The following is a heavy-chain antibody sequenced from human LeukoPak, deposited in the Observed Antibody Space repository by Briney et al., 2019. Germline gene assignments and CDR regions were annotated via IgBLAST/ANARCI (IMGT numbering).Heavy chain of an antibody. CDR3: VRQISSY. CDR1: HETLIAYY. V-gene: IGHV1-2*02. J-gene: IGHJ1*01. CDR2: INSNSGDT. Sequence: VASVNNYCQATHETLIAYYIAPLPQAPGQRLEWMGWINSNSGDTNYAQKFQGRVTMTRDTSISTAYIELSRLTSDDTAVYYCVRQISSYWGQGTLVTVSS. D-gene: IGHD2/OR15-2a*01.